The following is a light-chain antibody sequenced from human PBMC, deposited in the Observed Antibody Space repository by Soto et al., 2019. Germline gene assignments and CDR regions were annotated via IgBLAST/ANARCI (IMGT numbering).Light chain of an antibody. Sequence: EIVMMQSPATLSVSPGERATLSCRASQSVSSNLAWYQQKPGQAPRLLIYGASTRATGIPARFSGSGSGTEFTLTISSLQSEDFAVYYCQQYNNWPPLMCTSGQGTKLEI. CDR3: QQYNNWPPLMCT. J-gene: IGKJ2*02. CDR2: GAS. V-gene: IGKV3-15*01. CDR1: QSVSSN.